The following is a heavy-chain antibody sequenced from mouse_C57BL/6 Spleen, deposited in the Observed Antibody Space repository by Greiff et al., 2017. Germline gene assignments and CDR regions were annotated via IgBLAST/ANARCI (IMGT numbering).Heavy chain of an antibody. CDR1: GYSFTDYN. Sequence: VQLQQSGPELVKPGASVKISCKASGYSFTDYNMNWVKQSNGKSLEWIGVINPNYGTTSYNQKFKGKATLTVDPSSSTAYMQLNSLTSEDSAVDYCARRGVVATDYFDYWGQGTTLTVSS. J-gene: IGHJ2*01. CDR2: INPNYGTT. CDR3: ARRGVVATDYFDY. V-gene: IGHV1-39*01. D-gene: IGHD1-1*01.